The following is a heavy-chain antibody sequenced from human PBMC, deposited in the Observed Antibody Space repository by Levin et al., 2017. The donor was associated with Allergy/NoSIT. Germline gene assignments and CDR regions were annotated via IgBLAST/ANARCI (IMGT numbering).Heavy chain of an antibody. J-gene: IGHJ6*02. CDR1: GFTFSSYS. Sequence: GESLKISCAASGFTFSSYSMNWARQAPGKGLEWVSSISSSSSYIYYADSVKGRFTISRDNAKNSLYLQMNSLRAEDTAVYYCARDGRIGDWEGMDVWGQGTTVTVSS. V-gene: IGHV3-21*01. D-gene: IGHD3-9*01. CDR2: ISSSSSYI. CDR3: ARDGRIGDWEGMDV.